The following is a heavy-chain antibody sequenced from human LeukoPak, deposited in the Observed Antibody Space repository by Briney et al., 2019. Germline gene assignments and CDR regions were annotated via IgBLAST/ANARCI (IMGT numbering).Heavy chain of an antibody. J-gene: IGHJ5*02. CDR1: GFPFSNYA. CDR3: AKDTSYYDSSGYYYRWFDP. D-gene: IGHD3-22*01. CDR2: LSGSGIST. V-gene: IGHV3-23*01. Sequence: GGSLRLSCAASGFPFSNYALTWVRQGPGKGLEWVSGLSGSGISTYYADSVKGRFTISRDNSKNTLYLQMNSLRAEDTAVYYCAKDTSYYDSSGYYYRWFDPWGQGTLVTVSS.